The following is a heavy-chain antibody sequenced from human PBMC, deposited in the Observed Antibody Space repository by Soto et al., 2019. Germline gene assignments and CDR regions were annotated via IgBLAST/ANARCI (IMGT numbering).Heavy chain of an antibody. Sequence: QVQLVQSGAEVKKPGASVMVSCKTSGYTFNDYYIHWVRQAPGQGLEWMGWVTPSSGGTHYAQKCRCSVTMTSGSSASTAYMELSSLRSDDTAVYSCARELLTDWNTAFAFWGQGTLVSASA. CDR2: VTPSSGGT. CDR1: GYTFNDYY. J-gene: IGHJ3*01. D-gene: IGHD1-1*01. V-gene: IGHV1-2*02. CDR3: ARELLTDWNTAFAF.